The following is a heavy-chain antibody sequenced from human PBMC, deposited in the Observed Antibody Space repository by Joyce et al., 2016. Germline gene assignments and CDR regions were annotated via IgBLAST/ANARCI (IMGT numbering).Heavy chain of an antibody. V-gene: IGHV3-23*01. J-gene: IGHJ4*02. CDR2: ISSGGATT. D-gene: IGHD2-21*02. CDR1: GFIFSNYA. CDR3: ANLEGDSSFEY. Sequence: EVQLLQSGGGLVQPGGSLRLSCAASGFIFSNYAMTWIRQAPGKGLEWVLGISSGGATTNYGDSVVQDRFTISRDNAKNMLYLQMNALRAEDTAVYYCANLEGDSSFEYWGQGTLVTVSS.